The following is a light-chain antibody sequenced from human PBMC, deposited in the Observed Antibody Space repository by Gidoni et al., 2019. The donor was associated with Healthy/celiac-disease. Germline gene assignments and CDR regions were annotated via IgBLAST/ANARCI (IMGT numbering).Light chain of an antibody. CDR1: ISDVGGSNY. CDR2: DVS. J-gene: IGLJ2*01. Sequence: QSALTQPASVSGSPGQSITISCTGTISDVGGSNYGSWYQQHPGKAPKLMIYDVSNRPSGVSNRFSGSKSGNTASLTISGLKAEDEADYYCSSYTSSSTVVFGGGTKLTVL. V-gene: IGLV2-14*01. CDR3: SSYTSSSTVV.